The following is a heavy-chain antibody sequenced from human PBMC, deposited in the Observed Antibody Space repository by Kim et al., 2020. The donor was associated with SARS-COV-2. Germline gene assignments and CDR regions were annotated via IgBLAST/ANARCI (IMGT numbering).Heavy chain of an antibody. J-gene: IGHJ4*02. CDR1: GYSISSGYY. V-gene: IGHV4-38-2*02. CDR2: IYHDGTT. CDR3: ARGGALDY. D-gene: IGHD1-26*01. Sequence: SETLSLTCTVSGYSISSGYYWCWSRQPPGKGLGWIGSIYHDGTTYYNLSLKTPVTISVDTSKNQFSLKLTSVTAGTTAVYYGARGGALDYLGQGTLVTFS.